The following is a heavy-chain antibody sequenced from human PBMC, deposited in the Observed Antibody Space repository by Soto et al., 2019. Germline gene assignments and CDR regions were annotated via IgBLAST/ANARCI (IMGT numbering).Heavy chain of an antibody. D-gene: IGHD5-18*01. CDR3: ARDRIVDTAMGPLDP. CDR2: ISSSSSYI. J-gene: IGHJ5*02. Sequence: GGSLRLSCAASGFTFSSYSMNWVRQAPGKGLEWVSSISSSSSYIYYADSVKGRFTISRDNAKNSLYLQMNSLRAEDTAVYYCARDRIVDTAMGPLDPWGQGTLVTVSS. V-gene: IGHV3-21*01. CDR1: GFTFSSYS.